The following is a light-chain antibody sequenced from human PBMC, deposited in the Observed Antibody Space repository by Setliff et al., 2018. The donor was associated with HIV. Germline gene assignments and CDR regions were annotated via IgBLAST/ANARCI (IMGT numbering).Light chain of an antibody. V-gene: IGLV2-14*01. CDR2: DVS. CDR3: SSYTSSSTYV. CDR1: SSDVGAYNY. J-gene: IGLJ1*01. Sequence: VLTQPASVSGSPGQSITISCTGTSSDVGAYNYVSWYQQHPGKAPKLMIYDVSKRPSGVSNRFSGSKSGNTASLTISGLQAEDEADYYCSSYTSSSTYVLGTGTKVTVL.